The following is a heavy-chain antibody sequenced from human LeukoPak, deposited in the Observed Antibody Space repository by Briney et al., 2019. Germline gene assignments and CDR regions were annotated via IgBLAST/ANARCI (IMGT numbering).Heavy chain of an antibody. CDR3: ARHIYSYSYARYFDY. Sequence: PSQTLSLTCIVSGGSISSGGYYWSWIRQPPGKGLEWIGYFYHGGSAYYNPSLKSRVTISVDRSKNQFSLKLSSVTAADTAVYYCARHIYSYSYARYFDYWGQGTLVTVSS. CDR2: FYHGGSA. J-gene: IGHJ4*02. D-gene: IGHD5-18*01. V-gene: IGHV4-30-2*01. CDR1: GGSISSGGYY.